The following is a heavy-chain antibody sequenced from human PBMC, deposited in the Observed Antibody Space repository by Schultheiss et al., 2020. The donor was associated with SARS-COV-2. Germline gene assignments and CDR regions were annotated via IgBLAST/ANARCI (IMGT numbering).Heavy chain of an antibody. Sequence: SETLSLTCTVSGGSISSSSYYWGWIRQPPGKGLEWIGSIYYSGSTYYNPSLKSRVTISVDTSKNQFSLKLSSVTAADTAVYYCARGYGDYLGGYYYYYYMDVWGKGTTVTVSS. CDR3: ARGYGDYLGGYYYYYYMDV. CDR1: GGSISSSSYY. CDR2: IYYSGST. J-gene: IGHJ6*03. V-gene: IGHV4-39*07. D-gene: IGHD4-17*01.